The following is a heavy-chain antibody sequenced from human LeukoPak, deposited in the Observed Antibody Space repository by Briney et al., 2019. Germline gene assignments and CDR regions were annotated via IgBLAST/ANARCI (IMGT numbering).Heavy chain of an antibody. Sequence: GGSLRLSCAASGFTFSSYNMKWVRQAPGKGLEWVSSISSSSSYIYYADSVKGRFTISRDNAKNSLYLQMNSLRAEDTAVYYCARATGGYSYGPLFDYWGQGTLVTVSS. CDR2: ISSSSSYI. V-gene: IGHV3-21*01. D-gene: IGHD5-18*01. CDR3: ARATGGYSYGPLFDY. CDR1: GFTFSSYN. J-gene: IGHJ4*02.